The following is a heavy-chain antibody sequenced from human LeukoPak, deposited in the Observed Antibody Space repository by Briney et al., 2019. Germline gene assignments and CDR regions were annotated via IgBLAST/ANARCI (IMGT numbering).Heavy chain of an antibody. Sequence: GGSLRVSSIAPVYTFSFYEMDWVLRARGEGVLWVSYIGSSGGSRYYADSVKGRFTTSRDNAKNSLYLQLNSLRAEDTSVYYCAREDGDAFDIWGQGTMVTVSS. V-gene: IGHV3-48*03. D-gene: IGHD5-24*01. CDR3: AREDGDAFDI. J-gene: IGHJ3*02. CDR1: VYTFSFYE. CDR2: IGSSGGSR.